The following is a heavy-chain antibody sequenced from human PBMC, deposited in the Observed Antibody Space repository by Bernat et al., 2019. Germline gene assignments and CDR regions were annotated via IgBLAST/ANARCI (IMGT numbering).Heavy chain of an antibody. CDR1: GFTFSSYA. J-gene: IGHJ3*01. D-gene: IGHD4-17*01. CDR3: GKDPNGDYVGAFDF. V-gene: IGHV3-23*01. CDR2: IRGSGADT. Sequence: EMQLLESGGDLVQPGGSLRLYCVASGFTFSSYAMTWVRQAPGKGLQWVASIRGSGADTYYADSVRGRFTVSRDNSRNTLYLQMNSLRAEDSALYYCGKDPNGDYVGAFDFWGQGTLVTV.